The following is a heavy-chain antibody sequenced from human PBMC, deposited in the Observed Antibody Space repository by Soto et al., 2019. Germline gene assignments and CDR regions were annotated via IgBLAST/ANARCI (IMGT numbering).Heavy chain of an antibody. CDR1: GGSFSGYY. CDR2: INHSGST. D-gene: IGHD1-1*01. J-gene: IGHJ6*02. V-gene: IGHV4-34*01. Sequence: PSETLDLTCAVYGGSFSGYYLSWIRQPPGKGLEWIGEINHSGSTNYNPSLKSRVTISVDTSKNQFSLKLSSVTAADTAVYYCARAAPVGTPRTFYYYYYGMDVWGQGTTVTFSS. CDR3: ARAAPVGTPRTFYYYYYGMDV.